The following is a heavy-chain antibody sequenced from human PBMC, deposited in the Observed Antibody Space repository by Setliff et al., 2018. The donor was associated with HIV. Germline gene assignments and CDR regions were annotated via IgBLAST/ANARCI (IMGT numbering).Heavy chain of an antibody. Sequence: GASVKVSCKVFGFTLSEVSIHWVRQAPGKGLEWMGYFDPQDGETVYAQKFQGRVTMTEDTSIDTAYMELTRLRSEDTAGYYCAIDGAGGWLRPMPDYWGQGTLVTVSS. V-gene: IGHV1-24*01. CDR2: FDPQDGET. CDR3: AIDGAGGWLRPMPDY. CDR1: GFTLSEVS. D-gene: IGHD5-12*01. J-gene: IGHJ4*02.